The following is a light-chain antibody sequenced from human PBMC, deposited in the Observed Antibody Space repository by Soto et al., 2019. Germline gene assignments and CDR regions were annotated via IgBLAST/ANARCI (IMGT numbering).Light chain of an antibody. CDR3: QPYNTYPGT. V-gene: IGKV1-5*01. Sequence: DIQMTQSPATLSASVGDRVTITCRASQSISSWLAWYQQKPGKVPKLLIDDASSLESGVPSRFSGSGSGTEFHLTIRRPPADDFATYYCQPYNTYPGTVGQGTQVEIK. J-gene: IGKJ1*01. CDR2: DAS. CDR1: QSISSW.